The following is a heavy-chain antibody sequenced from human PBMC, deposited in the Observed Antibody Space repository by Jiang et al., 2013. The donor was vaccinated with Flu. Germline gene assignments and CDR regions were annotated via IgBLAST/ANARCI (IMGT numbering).Heavy chain of an antibody. CDR3: ATLSYYYDSSGYYPPDGAFDI. D-gene: IGHD3-22*01. J-gene: IGHJ3*02. CDR2: INPNSGGT. CDR1: GYTFTGYY. Sequence: GAEVKKPGASVKVSCKASGYTFTGYYMHWVRQAPGQGLEWMGWINPNSGGTNYAQKFQGRVTMTRDTSISTAYMELSRLRSDDTAVYYCATLSYYYDSSGYYPPDGAFDIWGQGTMVTVSS. V-gene: IGHV1-2*02.